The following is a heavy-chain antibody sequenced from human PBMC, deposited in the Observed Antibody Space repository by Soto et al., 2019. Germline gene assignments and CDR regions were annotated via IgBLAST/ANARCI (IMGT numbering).Heavy chain of an antibody. V-gene: IGHV5-51*01. CDR1: GYSFTSYW. Sequence: GESLKISCKGAGYSFTSYWIGWVRQMPGKGLEWMGIIYPGDSDTRYSPSFQGQVTISADKSISTAYLQWSSLKASDTAMYYCARSQGLPTAMVSDGMDVRGQGTTVPVSS. CDR2: IYPGDSDT. CDR3: ARSQGLPTAMVSDGMDV. D-gene: IGHD5-18*01. J-gene: IGHJ6*02.